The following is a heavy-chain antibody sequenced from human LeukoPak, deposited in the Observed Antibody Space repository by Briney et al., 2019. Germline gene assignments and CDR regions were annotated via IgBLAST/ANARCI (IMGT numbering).Heavy chain of an antibody. J-gene: IGHJ3*02. CDR2: ISSSSSYI. CDR1: GFTFSSYS. V-gene: IGHV3-21*01. Sequence: PGGSLRLSCAASGFTFSSYSMNWVRQAPGKGLEWVSSISSSSSYIYYADSVKGRFTISRDNAKNSLYLQMNSLRAEDTAVYYCASGPYYYDSSGGQDAFDIWGQGTMVTVSS. D-gene: IGHD3-22*01. CDR3: ASGPYYYDSSGGQDAFDI.